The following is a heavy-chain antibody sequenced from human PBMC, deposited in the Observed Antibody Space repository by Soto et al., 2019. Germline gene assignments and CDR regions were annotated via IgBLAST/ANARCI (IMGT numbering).Heavy chain of an antibody. CDR2: VISDGDTI. V-gene: IGHV3-74*01. J-gene: IGHJ5*02. CDR3: ATAEVDH. CDR1: GFTFGDHW. Sequence: GGSLRLSCAASGFTFGDHWMHWVRQAPGKGLEWVSRVISDGDTIDYADSVKGRFTVSRDNAKSTLYLQMNSLRAEDTAVYYCATAEVDHWGPGTLVTVSS.